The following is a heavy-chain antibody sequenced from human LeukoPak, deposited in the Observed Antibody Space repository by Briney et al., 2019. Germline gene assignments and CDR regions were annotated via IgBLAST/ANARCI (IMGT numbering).Heavy chain of an antibody. V-gene: IGHV4-4*08. Sequence: SETLSLTCTVSGGSISSDYWSCIRQPPGKGLEWIGCIYDTGATNFNPSLKSRVTISLDTSKNQFSLKLSSVTAADTAVYYCASGSYRRYWYFDLWGRGTLVTVSS. D-gene: IGHD1-26*01. J-gene: IGHJ2*01. CDR1: GGSISSDY. CDR3: ASGSYRRYWYFDL. CDR2: IYDTGAT.